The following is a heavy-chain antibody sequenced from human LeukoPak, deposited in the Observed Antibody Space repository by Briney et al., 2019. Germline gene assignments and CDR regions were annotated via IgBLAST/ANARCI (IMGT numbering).Heavy chain of an antibody. CDR3: AKRGVVVRVFLVGFHREAYYFDS. CDR2: LSGSAGGT. D-gene: IGHD3-16*02. V-gene: IGHV3-NL1*01. CDR1: GFTFSSYG. J-gene: IGHJ4*02. Sequence: GGSLRLSCAASGFTFSSYGMHWVRQAPGKGLEWVAGLSGSAGGTTYADSVKGRFTISRDNSKNTLFLQMDRLRAEDTAVYFCAKRGVVVRVFLVGFHREAYYFDSWGQGAQVTVSS.